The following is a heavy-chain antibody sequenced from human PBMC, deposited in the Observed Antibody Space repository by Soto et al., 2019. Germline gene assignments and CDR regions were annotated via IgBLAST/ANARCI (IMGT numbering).Heavy chain of an antibody. V-gene: IGHV1-69*01. D-gene: IGHD5-12*01. Sequence: QVQLVQSGAEVKKPGSSVKVSCKASGGTFSSYAISWVRQAPGQGLEWMGGIIPIFGTANYAQKFQGRVTNTADESTSTAYMELCSLRSEDTAVYYCARDLGLERWLQSPFDYWGQGTLVTVSS. CDR1: GGTFSSYA. CDR3: ARDLGLERWLQSPFDY. J-gene: IGHJ4*02. CDR2: IIPIFGTA.